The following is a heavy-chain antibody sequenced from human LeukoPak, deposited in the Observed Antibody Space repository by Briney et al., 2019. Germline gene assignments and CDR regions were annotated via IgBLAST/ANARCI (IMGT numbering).Heavy chain of an antibody. Sequence: GGSLRLSCVASGFTFRDYNMHWVRQAPGTGLEWVSSISSSSSYIYYADSVKGRFTISRDNAKNTLYLQMNSLRAEDTAVYYCAREIRYYDSSDYYFWGQGTLVTVSS. V-gene: IGHV3-21*01. CDR2: ISSSSSYI. CDR1: GFTFRDYN. J-gene: IGHJ4*02. D-gene: IGHD3-22*01. CDR3: AREIRYYDSSDYYF.